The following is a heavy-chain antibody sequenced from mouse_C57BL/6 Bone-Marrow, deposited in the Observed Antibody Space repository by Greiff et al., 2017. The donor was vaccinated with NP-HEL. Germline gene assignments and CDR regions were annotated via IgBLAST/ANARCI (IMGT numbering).Heavy chain of an antibody. J-gene: IGHJ4*01. Sequence: QVQLKQSGPELVRPGVSVKISCKGSGYTFTDYAMHWVKQSHAKSLEWIGVISTYYGDASYNQKFKDKATMTVDQSSSTAYMELARLTSEDSAVYYCARATSPYGSSSYYAMDYWGQGTSVTVSS. CDR2: ISTYYGDA. D-gene: IGHD1-1*01. CDR3: ARATSPYGSSSYYAMDY. CDR1: GYTFTDYA. V-gene: IGHV1-67*01.